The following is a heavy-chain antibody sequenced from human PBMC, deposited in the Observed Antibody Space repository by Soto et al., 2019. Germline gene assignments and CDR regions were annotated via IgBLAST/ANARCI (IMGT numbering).Heavy chain of an antibody. CDR1: GFTFSSYG. V-gene: IGHV3-33*01. CDR2: IWYDGSNK. CDR3: ARGFGTAAFDY. Sequence: QVQLVESGGGVVQPGRSLRLSCAASGFTFSSYGMHWVRQAPGKGLEWVAAIWYDGSNKYYADSVEGRFTISRDNSKNTLYLQMNSLRAEDTAVYYCARGFGTAAFDYWGQGTLVTVSS. D-gene: IGHD3-10*01. J-gene: IGHJ4*02.